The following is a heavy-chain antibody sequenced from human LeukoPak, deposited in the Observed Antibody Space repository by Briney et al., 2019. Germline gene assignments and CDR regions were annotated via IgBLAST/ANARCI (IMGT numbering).Heavy chain of an antibody. CDR3: AREYSASEH. V-gene: IGHV1-2*02. J-gene: IGHJ4*02. D-gene: IGHD5-12*01. CDR1: GYTFVGYY. CDR2: IDTYTGNT. Sequence: RASVKVSCKASGYTFVGYYLHWVRQAPGQGLEWMAWIDTYTGNTHYAQKFQGRITVTRDTSVSTTYMELSWLTSDDTARYYCAREYSASEHWGQGTLVTVSS.